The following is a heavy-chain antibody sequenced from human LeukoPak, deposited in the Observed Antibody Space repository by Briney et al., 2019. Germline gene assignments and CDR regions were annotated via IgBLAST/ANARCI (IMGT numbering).Heavy chain of an antibody. D-gene: IGHD6-6*01. J-gene: IGHJ4*02. Sequence: SETLSLTCTVSGGSISSGSYYWSWIRQPAGKGLERIGRIYTSGSTNYNPSLKSRVTISVDTSKNQFSLKLSSVTAADTAVYYCARGVSSIAARRYFDYWGQGTLVTVSS. V-gene: IGHV4-61*02. CDR3: ARGVSSIAARRYFDY. CDR1: GGSISSGSYY. CDR2: IYTSGST.